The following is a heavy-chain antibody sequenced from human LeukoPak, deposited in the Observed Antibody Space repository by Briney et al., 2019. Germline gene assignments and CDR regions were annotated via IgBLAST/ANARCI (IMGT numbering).Heavy chain of an antibody. Sequence: GGSLRLSCAASGNYWMHWVRQVPGKGLVWVSHINSDGSWTSYADSVKGRFTISKDSAKNTVYLQMNSLRAEDTAVYYCVSFYETYWGRGTLVTVSS. CDR1: GNYW. CDR2: INSDGSWT. V-gene: IGHV3-74*01. J-gene: IGHJ4*02. D-gene: IGHD2/OR15-2a*01. CDR3: VSFYETY.